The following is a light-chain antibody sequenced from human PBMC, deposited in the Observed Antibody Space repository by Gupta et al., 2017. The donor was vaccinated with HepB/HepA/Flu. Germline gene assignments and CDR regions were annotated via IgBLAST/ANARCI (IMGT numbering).Light chain of an antibody. CDR2: GKN. Sequence: SSELTQDPAVSVVLGQTVRITCQGDSLRGYYATWYQKKPGQAPLLVIYGKNDRSSGIPDRFSGSNSGNTASLTITRAQAEDEADYYCYSGDTSGNHLGLFGGGTKLTV. CDR3: YSGDTSGNHLGL. CDR1: SLRGYY. J-gene: IGLJ2*01. V-gene: IGLV3-19*01.